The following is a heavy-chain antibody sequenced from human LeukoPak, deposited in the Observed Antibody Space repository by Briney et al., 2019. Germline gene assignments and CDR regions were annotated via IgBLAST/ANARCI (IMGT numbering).Heavy chain of an antibody. V-gene: IGHV3-21*01. CDR3: ARLTTTVTTPFDY. CDR2: ISSSSSYI. D-gene: IGHD4-17*01. CDR1: GFTFSIYN. Sequence: GGSLRVSCAASGFTFSIYNMNWVRQALGKGLEWVSSISSSSSYIYYADSVKGRFTISRDNAKNSLYLQMNSLRAEDTAVYYCARLTTTVTTPFDYWGQGTLVTVSS. J-gene: IGHJ4*02.